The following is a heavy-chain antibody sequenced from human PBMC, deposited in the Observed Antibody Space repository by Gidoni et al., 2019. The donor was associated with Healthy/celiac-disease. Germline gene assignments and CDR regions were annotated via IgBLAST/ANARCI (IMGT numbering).Heavy chain of an antibody. CDR3: ARCSESYYYYGMDV. D-gene: IGHD3-10*02. J-gene: IGHJ6*02. Sequence: QVQLVQSGAEVKKPGSSVKVSCRASGGPFSSYSISWVRQAPGQGLEWMGGIIPIFGTANYAQKCQGRVTITADESTSTAYMELSSLRSEDTAVYYCARCSESYYYYGMDVWGQGTTVTVSS. CDR2: IIPIFGTA. V-gene: IGHV1-69*01. CDR1: GGPFSSYS.